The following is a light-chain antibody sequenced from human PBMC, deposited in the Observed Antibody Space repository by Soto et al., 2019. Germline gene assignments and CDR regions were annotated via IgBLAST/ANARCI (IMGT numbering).Light chain of an antibody. CDR1: SSDFGTYNS. CDR2: DVT. CDR3: XXYTISGNYV. Sequence: QSVLPQPASVSGSPGQSITISCTGTSSDFGTYNSVSWYQQHPGKAPKVMIYDVTNRPSGVSSRFSGSKSGNTASLTISGLQAXXXXXXXXXXYTISGNYVFGTGTKVTVL. J-gene: IGLJ1*01. V-gene: IGLV2-14*01.